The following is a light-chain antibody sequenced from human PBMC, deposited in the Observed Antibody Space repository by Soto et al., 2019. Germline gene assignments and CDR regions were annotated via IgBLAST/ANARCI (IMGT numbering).Light chain of an antibody. CDR2: DTS. V-gene: IGKV3-15*01. CDR1: QSVSSSY. J-gene: IGKJ5*01. Sequence: EIVLTQSPATLSLSPGERATLSCTSIQSVSSSYLAWYQQRPGQAPRLLIYDTSTRPIGIPARFSGAGSGTEFTLPISSLQSEDFAVYYCQQYDDWPPITFGQGTRLEIK. CDR3: QQYDDWPPIT.